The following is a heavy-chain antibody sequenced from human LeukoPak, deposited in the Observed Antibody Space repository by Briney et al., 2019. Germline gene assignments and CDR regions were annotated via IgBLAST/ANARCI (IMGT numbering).Heavy chain of an antibody. J-gene: IGHJ4*02. D-gene: IGHD3-10*01. CDR3: AQGSTMVRGVIAPFDY. Sequence: GGSLRLSCAASGFTFSSYSMNWVRQAPGKGLEWVSSISSSSSYIYYADSVKGRFTISRDNAKNSLYLQMNSLRAEDTAVYYCAQGSTMVRGVIAPFDYWGQGTLVTVSS. CDR1: GFTFSSYS. V-gene: IGHV3-21*01. CDR2: ISSSSSYI.